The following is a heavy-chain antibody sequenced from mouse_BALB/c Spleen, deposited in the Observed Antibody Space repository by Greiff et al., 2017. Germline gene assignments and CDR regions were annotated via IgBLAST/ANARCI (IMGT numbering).Heavy chain of an antibody. V-gene: IGHV5-6*01. J-gene: IGHJ2*01. D-gene: IGHD1-1*01. CDR2: ISSGGSAT. CDR3: AEQNATGFDY. CDR1: GFTFSSFG. Sequence: EVQVVESGGDLVKPGGSLKLSCAASGFTFSSFGMSWVRQTPDKRLEWVATISSGGSATYYPDSVKGRFTISRDNAKNTLYLQMSSLKSEDTAMYYCAEQNATGFDYWGQGTPVTVSA.